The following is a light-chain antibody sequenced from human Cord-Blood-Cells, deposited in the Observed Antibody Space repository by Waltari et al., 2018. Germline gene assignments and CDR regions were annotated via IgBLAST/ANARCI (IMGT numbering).Light chain of an antibody. J-gene: IGLJ2*01. CDR2: KDS. CDR3: QSADSSGSYVV. Sequence: SYELTQTPSVSVSPGQTARITCPGDALPTQYAYWYQQKPGQAPLLVIYKDSERPSGIPGRFSGSSSGTTVTLPISGVQAEDEADYYCQSADSSGSYVVFGGGTKLTVL. V-gene: IGLV3-25*03. CDR1: ALPTQY.